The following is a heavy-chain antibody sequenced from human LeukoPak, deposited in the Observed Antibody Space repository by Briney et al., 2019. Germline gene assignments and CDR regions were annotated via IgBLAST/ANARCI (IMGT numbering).Heavy chain of an antibody. D-gene: IGHD6-19*01. CDR1: GFTFSSYS. V-gene: IGHV3-21*01. J-gene: IGHJ5*02. CDR2: ISSSSSYI. Sequence: GGSLRLPCAASGFTFSSYSMNWVRQAPGKGLEWVSSISSSSSYIYYADSVKGRFTISRDNAKNSLYLQMNSLRAEDTAVYYCARDPGEQWLVPRFDPWGQGTLVTVSS. CDR3: ARDPGEQWLVPRFDP.